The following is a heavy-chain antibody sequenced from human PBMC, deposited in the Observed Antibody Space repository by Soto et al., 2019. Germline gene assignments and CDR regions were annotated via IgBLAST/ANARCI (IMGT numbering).Heavy chain of an antibody. Sequence: ASVKVSCKASGYTFTGYYMHWVRQAPGQGLEWMGWINPNSGGTNYAQKFQGWVTMTRDTSISTAYMELSRLRSDDTAVYYCARSRATNVFVPAAHYSYSGMDLWG. D-gene: IGHD2-2*01. CDR1: GYTFTGYY. CDR3: ARSRATNVFVPAAHYSYSGMDL. V-gene: IGHV1-2*04. J-gene: IGHJ6*02. CDR2: INPNSGGT.